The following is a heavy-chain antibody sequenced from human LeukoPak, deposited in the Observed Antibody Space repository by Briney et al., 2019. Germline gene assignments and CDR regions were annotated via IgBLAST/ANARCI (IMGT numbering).Heavy chain of an antibody. V-gene: IGHV3-30*07. Sequence: GGSLRLSCAASGFTFSSYAMHWVRQAPGKGLEWVAVISYDGSNKYYADSVKGRFIISRDNSKKSLYLQMNNLRAEDTAVYYCVRDLILVWTPGDDFDFWGQGTLVIVSS. CDR1: GFTFSSYA. CDR2: ISYDGSNK. CDR3: VRDLILVWTPGDDFDF. D-gene: IGHD3-16*01. J-gene: IGHJ4*02.